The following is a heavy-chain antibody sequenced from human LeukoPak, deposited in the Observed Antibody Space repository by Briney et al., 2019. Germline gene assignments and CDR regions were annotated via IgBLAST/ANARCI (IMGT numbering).Heavy chain of an antibody. J-gene: IGHJ6*03. D-gene: IGHD6-6*01. CDR2: IYTSGST. V-gene: IGHV4-4*09. Sequence: SETLSLTCTVSGGSISSYYWSWIRQPPGKGLEWIGYIYTSGSTNYNPSLKSRVTISVDTSKNQFSLKLSSVTAADTAVYYCARRRPAARDYYYYYMDVWGKGTTVTVSS. CDR1: GGSISSYY. CDR3: ARRRPAARDYYYYYMDV.